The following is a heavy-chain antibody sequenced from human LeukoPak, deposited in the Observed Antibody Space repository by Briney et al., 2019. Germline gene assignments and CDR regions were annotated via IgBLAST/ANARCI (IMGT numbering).Heavy chain of an antibody. Sequence: GGSLRLSCAASGFTFSNYGMNWVRQAPGKGLEWVSAISGSGHNTYYADSVKGRFTISRDNAKNSLYLQMNSLRAEDTAVYYCARDFAVANDAFDIWGQGTMVTVSS. CDR1: GFTFSNYG. V-gene: IGHV3-23*01. J-gene: IGHJ3*02. CDR3: ARDFAVANDAFDI. CDR2: ISGSGHNT. D-gene: IGHD3-3*01.